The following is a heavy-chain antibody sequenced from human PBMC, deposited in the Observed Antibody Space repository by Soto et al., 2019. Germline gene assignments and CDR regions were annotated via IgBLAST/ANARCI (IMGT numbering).Heavy chain of an antibody. CDR1: GGSFSGYY. CDR2: INHSGST. Sequence: QVQLQQWGAGLLKPSETLSLTCAVYGGSFSGYYWSWIRQPPGKGLEWIGEINHSGSTNYNPSLKSRVTISVDTSKNQFSLKLSSVTAADTAVYYCASGVGMDVWGQRTTVTVSS. CDR3: ASGVGMDV. J-gene: IGHJ6*02. V-gene: IGHV4-34*01.